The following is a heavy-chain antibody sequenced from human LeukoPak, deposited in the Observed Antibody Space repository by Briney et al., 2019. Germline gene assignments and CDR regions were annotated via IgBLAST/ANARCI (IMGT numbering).Heavy chain of an antibody. D-gene: IGHD2-15*01. CDR3: TTLLRA. CDR2: MKSKTDGGTT. Sequence: GGSLRLSCAASGFTFSNAWMSWVRQAPGKGLEWVGRMKSKTDGGTTDYAAPVKGRFTISRDDSKNTLYLQMNSLKTEDTAVYYCTTLLRAWGQGTLVTVSS. V-gene: IGHV3-15*01. J-gene: IGHJ5*02. CDR1: GFTFSNAW.